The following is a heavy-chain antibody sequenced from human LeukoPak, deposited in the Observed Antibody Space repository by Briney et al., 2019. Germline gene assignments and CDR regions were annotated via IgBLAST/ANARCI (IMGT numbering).Heavy chain of an antibody. D-gene: IGHD6-13*01. J-gene: IGHJ4*02. CDR2: ISYDGSNK. V-gene: IGHV3-30*18. CDR1: GFTFSSYR. Sequence: GGSLRLSCAASGFTFSSYRMHWVRQAPGKGLEWVAVISYDGSNKYYADCVKGRFTISRDNSKNTLYLQMNSLRAEDTAVYYCAKASYSSSWLLLDYWGQGTLVTVSS. CDR3: AKASYSSSWLLLDY.